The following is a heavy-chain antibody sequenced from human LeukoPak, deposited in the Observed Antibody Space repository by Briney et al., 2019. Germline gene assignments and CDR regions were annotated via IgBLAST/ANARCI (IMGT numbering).Heavy chain of an antibody. J-gene: IGHJ4*02. CDR2: IKYDEIEK. V-gene: IGHV3-7*03. CDR3: ARDTGALVTHFDY. Sequence: GGSLRLSCAASGFDFSSYWMSWVRQAPGKGLEWVANIKYDEIEKYHVDSVKGRFTISRDNAKNSLYLQMNSLRAGDTAVYYCARDTGALVTHFDYWGQGTLVTVSS. CDR1: GFDFSSYW. D-gene: IGHD5-18*01.